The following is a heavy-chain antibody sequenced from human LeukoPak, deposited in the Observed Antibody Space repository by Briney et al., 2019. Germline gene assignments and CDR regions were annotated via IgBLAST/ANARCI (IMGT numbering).Heavy chain of an antibody. CDR1: GYTFTSYG. D-gene: IGHD4-17*01. CDR3: ARKGMYGDYSLGGAFDI. Sequence: ASVKVSCKASGYTFTSYGISWVRQAPGQGLEWMGWISAYNGNTNYAQKLQGRVTMTTDTSTSTAYMELRSLRSDDTAVYYCARKGMYGDYSLGGAFDIWGQGTMVTVSS. J-gene: IGHJ3*02. CDR2: ISAYNGNT. V-gene: IGHV1-18*01.